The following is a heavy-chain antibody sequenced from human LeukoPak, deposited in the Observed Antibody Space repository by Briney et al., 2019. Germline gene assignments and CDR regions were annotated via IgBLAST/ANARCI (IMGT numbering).Heavy chain of an antibody. D-gene: IGHD3-16*01. CDR1: GYTFTDYF. J-gene: IGHJ4*02. CDR2: INPNDGDT. Sequence: GASVKVSCKTSGYTFTDYFVHWVRQAPGQGLEWMGCINPNDGDTNLAQNFRGRVTMTTDTSTSTAYMELRSLRSDDTAVYFCARGADTGSYGSLVYFDYWGQGTLVTVSS. V-gene: IGHV1-2*02. CDR3: ARGADTGSYGSLVYFDY.